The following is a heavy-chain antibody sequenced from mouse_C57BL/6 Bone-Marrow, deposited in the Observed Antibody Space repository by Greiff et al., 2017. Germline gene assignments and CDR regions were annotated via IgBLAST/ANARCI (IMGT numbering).Heavy chain of an antibody. CDR1: GYTFTDYE. CDR3: TKGFGFYY. Sequence: QVQLQQSGAELVRPGASVTLSCKASGYTFTDYEMHWVKQTPVHGLEWIGAIDPETGGTAYNQKFKGKAILTADTSSSTAYMELRSLTSEDAAVYYCTKGFGFYYWGQGTTRTVSA. V-gene: IGHV1-15*01. J-gene: IGHJ2*01. CDR2: IDPETGGT.